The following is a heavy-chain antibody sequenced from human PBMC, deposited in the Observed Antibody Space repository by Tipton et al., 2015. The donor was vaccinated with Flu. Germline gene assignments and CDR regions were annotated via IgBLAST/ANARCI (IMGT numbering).Heavy chain of an antibody. CDR3: ARGFIRLCDY. CDR1: GFPFSSYE. V-gene: IGHV3-48*03. Sequence: AVSGFPFSSYEMNWVRQAPGKGLEWVSFISPAGTTKYYADAVKGRFTISRDNSKSSLYLQMNSLRADDTAVYYCARGFIRLCDYWGQGTLVTVSS. J-gene: IGHJ4*02. D-gene: IGHD3-16*01. CDR2: ISPAGTTK.